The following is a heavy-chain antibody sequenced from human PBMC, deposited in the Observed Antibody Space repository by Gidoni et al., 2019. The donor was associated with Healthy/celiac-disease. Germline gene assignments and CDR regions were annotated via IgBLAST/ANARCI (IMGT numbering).Heavy chain of an antibody. Sequence: QVQLQESGPGLVKPSQTLSLTCTVSGGYIRSGGYYWSWIRQHSGKGLEWIGYIYYSGSTYYNPSLKSRVTISVDTSKNQFSLKLSSVTAADTAVYYCARDSGTAAIPYYYYGMDVWGQGTTVTVSS. CDR1: GGYIRSGGYY. J-gene: IGHJ6*02. V-gene: IGHV4-31*03. CDR2: IYYSGST. D-gene: IGHD2-2*02. CDR3: ARDSGTAAIPYYYYGMDV.